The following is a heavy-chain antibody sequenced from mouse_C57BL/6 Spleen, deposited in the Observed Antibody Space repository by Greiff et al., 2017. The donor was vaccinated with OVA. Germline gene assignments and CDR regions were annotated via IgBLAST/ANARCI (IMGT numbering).Heavy chain of an antibody. D-gene: IGHD1-1*01. Sequence: EVKVVESGPELVKPGASVKMSCKASGYTFTDYNMHWVKQSHGKSLEWIGYINPNNGGTSYNQKFKGKATLTVNKSSSTAYMELRSLTSEDSAVYYCARWGHYYYGSSYGFAYWGQGTLVTVSA. CDR1: GYTFTDYN. CDR2: INPNNGGT. V-gene: IGHV1-22*01. J-gene: IGHJ3*01. CDR3: ARWGHYYYGSSYGFAY.